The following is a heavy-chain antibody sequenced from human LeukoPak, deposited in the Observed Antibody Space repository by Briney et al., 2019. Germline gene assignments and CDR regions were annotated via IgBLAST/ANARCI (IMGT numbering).Heavy chain of an antibody. V-gene: IGHV4-34*01. J-gene: IGHJ5*02. CDR2: INARGDT. Sequence: SETLSLTCAVYGWSFNDHYWNWIRQPPGKGLEWIGEINARGDTNFNPSLNSRVTISVDSSKNQFSLTLRSMIAADTAVYYCARGQVPAARGYNWFDPWGQGTLVTVSS. D-gene: IGHD2-2*01. CDR1: GWSFNDHY. CDR3: ARGQVPAARGYNWFDP.